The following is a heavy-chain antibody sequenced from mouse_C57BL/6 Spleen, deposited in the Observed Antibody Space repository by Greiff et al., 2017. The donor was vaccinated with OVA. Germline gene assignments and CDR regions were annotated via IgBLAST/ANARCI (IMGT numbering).Heavy chain of an antibody. V-gene: IGHV1-50*01. CDR1: GYTFTSYW. CDR3: ARVYYYGSTYYYAMDY. J-gene: IGHJ4*01. Sequence: QVQLQQPGAELVKPGASVKLSCKASGYTFTSYWMQWVKQRPGQGLEWIREIDPSDSYTNYNQKFKGKATLTVDTSSSTAYMQLSSLTSEDSAVYYCARVYYYGSTYYYAMDYWGQGTSVTVSS. D-gene: IGHD1-1*01. CDR2: IDPSDSYT.